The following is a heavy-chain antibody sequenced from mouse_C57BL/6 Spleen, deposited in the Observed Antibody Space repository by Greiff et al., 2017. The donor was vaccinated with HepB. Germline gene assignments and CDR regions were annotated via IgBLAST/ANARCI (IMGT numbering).Heavy chain of an antibody. D-gene: IGHD1-1*01. J-gene: IGHJ2*01. Sequence: VQLQQPGAELVMPGASVKLSCKASGYTFTSYWMHWVKQRPGQGLEWIGEIDPSDSYTNYNQKFKGKSTLTVDKSSSTAYMQLSSLTSEDSAVYYCARLLRGGDYFDYWGQGTTLTVSS. CDR1: GYTFTSYW. CDR2: IDPSDSYT. CDR3: ARLLRGGDYFDY. V-gene: IGHV1-69*01.